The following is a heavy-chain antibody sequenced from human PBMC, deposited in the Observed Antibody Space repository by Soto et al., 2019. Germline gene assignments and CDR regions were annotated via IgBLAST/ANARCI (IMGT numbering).Heavy chain of an antibody. CDR3: ARAPVNLGGMDV. CDR1: VFTCSSYD. V-gene: IGHV3-13*05. Sequence: RWSLRLSCSASVFTCSSYDMHWFRQATGKGLEWVSAIGTAGDPYYPGSVKGRFTISRENAKNSLYLQMNSLRAGDTAVYYCARAPVNLGGMDVWGQGTTVTVSS. CDR2: IGTAGDP. J-gene: IGHJ6*02.